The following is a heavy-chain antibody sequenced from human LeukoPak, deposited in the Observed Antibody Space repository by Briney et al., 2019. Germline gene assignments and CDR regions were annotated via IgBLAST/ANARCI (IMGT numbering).Heavy chain of an antibody. J-gene: IGHJ4*02. V-gene: IGHV3-30*04. D-gene: IGHD3-10*01. CDR2: ISYDGSNK. CDR1: GFTFSSYA. CDR3: ARDMGGSYYYGSGSYHGYFDY. Sequence: GGSLRLSCAASGFTFSSYAMHWVRQAPGKGLEWVAVISYDGSNKYYADSVKGRFTISRDNSKNTLYLQMNSLRAEDTAVYYCARDMGGSYYYGSGSYHGYFDYWAREPWSPSPQ.